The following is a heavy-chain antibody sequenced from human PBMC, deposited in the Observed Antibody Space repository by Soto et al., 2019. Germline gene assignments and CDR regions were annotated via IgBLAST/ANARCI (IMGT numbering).Heavy chain of an antibody. D-gene: IGHD1-26*01. CDR2: INHSGST. Sequence: SETLSLTCAVYGGSFSGYYWSWIRQPPGKGLEWIGEINHSGSTNYNPSLKSRVTISVDTSKNQFSLKLSSVTAADTAVYYCARGRYSGSRRYFAYWGQGTLVTVSS. V-gene: IGHV4-34*01. CDR1: GGSFSGYY. CDR3: ARGRYSGSRRYFAY. J-gene: IGHJ4*02.